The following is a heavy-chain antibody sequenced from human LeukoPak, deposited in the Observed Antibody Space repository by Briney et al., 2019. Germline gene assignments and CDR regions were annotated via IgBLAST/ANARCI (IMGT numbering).Heavy chain of an antibody. Sequence: GGSLRRSCAASGFTFSNAWMSWVRQAPGKGLEWVGRIKSKTDGGTSDYAAPVKGRFTISRDDSKNTLYLQMNSLKTEDTAVYYCTTEVTMVRGVIIAFDYWGQGTLATVSS. V-gene: IGHV3-15*01. CDR2: IKSKTDGGTS. CDR1: GFTFSNAW. D-gene: IGHD3-10*01. J-gene: IGHJ4*02. CDR3: TTEVTMVRGVIIAFDY.